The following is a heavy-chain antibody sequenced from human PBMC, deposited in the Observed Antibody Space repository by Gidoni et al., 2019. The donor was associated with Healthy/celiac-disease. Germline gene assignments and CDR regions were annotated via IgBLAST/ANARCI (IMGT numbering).Heavy chain of an antibody. J-gene: IGHJ2*01. CDR3: ARAQTTVTTWGYFDL. CDR1: GGSISSSNW. CDR2: IYHSGST. V-gene: IGHV4-4*02. D-gene: IGHD4-17*01. Sequence: QVQLQESGPGLVKPSGTLSLTCAVSGGSISSSNWWSWVRQPPGKGLEWIGEIYHSGSTNYNPSLKRRVTRSVDKSKNQFSLKLSSVTAADTAVYYCARAQTTVTTWGYFDLWGRGTLVTVSS.